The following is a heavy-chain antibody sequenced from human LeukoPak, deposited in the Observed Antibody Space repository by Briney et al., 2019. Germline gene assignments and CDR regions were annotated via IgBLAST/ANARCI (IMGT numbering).Heavy chain of an antibody. CDR3: ARQISDYYYYYIDV. V-gene: IGHV4-39*01. D-gene: IGHD3-10*01. J-gene: IGHJ6*03. Sequence: SETLSLTCSASGGSISSSNYYWGWIRQPPGKGLEWIGTIYYSGTTYYNPSLESRVTISEDMSKNQFSLTLRSVTAADTAVYYCARQISDYYYYYIDVWGKGTTVTVSS. CDR1: GGSISSSNYY. CDR2: IYYSGTT.